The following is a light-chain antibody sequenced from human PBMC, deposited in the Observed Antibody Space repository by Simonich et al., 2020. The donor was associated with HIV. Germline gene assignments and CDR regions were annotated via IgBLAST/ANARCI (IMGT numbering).Light chain of an antibody. Sequence: QTVVTQEPSFSVSPGGTVTLTCSLSSGSVSSGYYPSWYQQTPVQAPRTLIYTTNNRSSGVPDRFSGSILGNKAALSITGAQADDESDYYCVLYMSSGTVIFGGGTKLTVL. CDR1: SGSVSSGYY. CDR3: VLYMSSGTVI. CDR2: TTN. V-gene: IGLV8-61*01. J-gene: IGLJ2*01.